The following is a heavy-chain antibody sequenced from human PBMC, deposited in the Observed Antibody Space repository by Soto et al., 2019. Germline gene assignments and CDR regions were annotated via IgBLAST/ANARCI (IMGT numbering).Heavy chain of an antibody. Sequence: SETLSLTCTVSGGSISSYYWSWIRQPPGKGLEWIGYIYYSGSTNYNPSLKSRVTISVDTSKNQFSLKLSSVTAADTAVYYCARVYPVRSYDFSSGWPYYFDYWGQGTLVTVSS. J-gene: IGHJ4*02. CDR3: ARVYPVRSYDFSSGWPYYFDY. D-gene: IGHD6-19*01. CDR2: IYYSGST. V-gene: IGHV4-59*01. CDR1: GGSISSYY.